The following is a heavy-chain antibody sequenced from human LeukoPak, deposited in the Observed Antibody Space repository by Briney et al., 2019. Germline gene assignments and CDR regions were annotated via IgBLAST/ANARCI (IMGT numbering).Heavy chain of an antibody. CDR3: ARDKIEGPTKLDY. Sequence: PGGSLRLSCAASGFTFSSYWMSWVRQAPGKGLEWVANIKQDESEKYYVDSVKGRFTISRDNAKNSLYLQMNSLRAEDTAVYYCARDKIEGPTKLDYWGHGALITVS. D-gene: IGHD1-1*01. CDR1: GFTFSSYW. V-gene: IGHV3-7*01. CDR2: IKQDESEK. J-gene: IGHJ4*01.